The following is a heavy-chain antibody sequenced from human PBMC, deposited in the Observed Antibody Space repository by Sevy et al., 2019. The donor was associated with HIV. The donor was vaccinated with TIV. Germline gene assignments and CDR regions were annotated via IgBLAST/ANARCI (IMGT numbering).Heavy chain of an antibody. V-gene: IGHV3-23*01. D-gene: IGHD2-2*01. CDR1: GFTFISYA. CDR2: ISGSGGRT. J-gene: IGHJ4*01. Sequence: GGSLRLSCAASGFTFISYAMSWVRQAPGKGLEWVSAISGSGGRTYYADSVKGRFTISRDNSKNTLYLQMNSLRAEDTAVYHCAKDQGYCSSTSCYSDYWGHGTLVTVSS. CDR3: AKDQGYCSSTSCYSDY.